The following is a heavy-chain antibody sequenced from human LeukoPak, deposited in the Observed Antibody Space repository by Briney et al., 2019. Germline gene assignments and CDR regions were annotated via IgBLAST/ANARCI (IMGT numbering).Heavy chain of an antibody. CDR1: GGSISSSSYY. V-gene: IGHV4-39*01. Sequence: SETLSLTCTVSGGSISSSSYYWAWIRQPPGKGLEWIGSIYYSRVTYYNPSLKSRVTISVDTSKNQFSLKLSSVTAADTAGYYCARAYLYYYDSNGYYFRPFNWFDPWGQGTLVTVSS. CDR2: IYYSRVT. CDR3: ARAYLYYYDSNGYYFRPFNWFDP. D-gene: IGHD3-22*01. J-gene: IGHJ5*02.